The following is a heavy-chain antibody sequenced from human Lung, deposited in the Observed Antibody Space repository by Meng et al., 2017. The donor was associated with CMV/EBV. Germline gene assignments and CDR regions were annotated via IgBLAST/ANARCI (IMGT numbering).Heavy chain of an antibody. Sequence: LTXVASGFTVDNYAMHWVRQAPGKGLEWVSGISWNSDTIDYAASVRGRFTVSRDNAKHSLYLQVNSLRIEDTALYYCAKDSSAWYGGIDFDYWGQGXLVTVSS. CDR3: AKDSSAWYGGIDFDY. CDR1: GFTVDNYA. CDR2: ISWNSDTI. J-gene: IGHJ4*02. V-gene: IGHV3-9*01. D-gene: IGHD6-19*01.